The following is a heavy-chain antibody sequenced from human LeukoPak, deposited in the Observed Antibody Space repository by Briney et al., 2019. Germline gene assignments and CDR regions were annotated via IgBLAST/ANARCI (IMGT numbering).Heavy chain of an antibody. CDR2: INPSGGST. CDR1: GYTFTSYY. J-gene: IGHJ4*02. CDR3: ARAANPDTAMAEEMYYFDY. D-gene: IGHD5-18*01. V-gene: IGHV1-46*01. Sequence: ASVKVSFKASGYTFTSYYMHWVRQAPGQGLEGMGIINPSGGSTSYAQKFQGRVTMTRDTSTSTVYMELSSLRSEDTAVYYCARAANPDTAMAEEMYYFDYWGQGTLVTVSS.